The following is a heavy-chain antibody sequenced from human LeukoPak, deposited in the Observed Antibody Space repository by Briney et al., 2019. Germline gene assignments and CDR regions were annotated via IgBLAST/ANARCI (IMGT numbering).Heavy chain of an antibody. D-gene: IGHD5-24*01. CDR1: GFTFSSHW. J-gene: IGHJ4*02. V-gene: IGHV3-7*04. CDR2: IPQPGTQQ. Sequence: GGSLRLSCAASGFTFSSHWMSLVRQAPGKGLEWVANIPQPGTQQYYIDSVKGRFTISRDNAKNSLFLQMNSLRAEDTAVYYCARIRGDGSTLDYWGQGTLVTVSS. CDR3: ARIRGDGSTLDY.